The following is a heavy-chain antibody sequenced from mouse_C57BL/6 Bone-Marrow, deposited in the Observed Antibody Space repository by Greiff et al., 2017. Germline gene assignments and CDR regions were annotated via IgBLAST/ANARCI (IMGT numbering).Heavy chain of an antibody. CDR3: AREPGFAY. J-gene: IGHJ3*01. V-gene: IGHV3-6*01. Sequence: VQLKESGPGLVKPSQSLSLTCSVTGYSITSGYYWNWIRQFPGNKLEWMGYISYDGSNNYNPSLKNRISITRDTSKNQFFLKLNSVTTEDTATYYCAREPGFAYWGQGTLVTVSA. CDR2: ISYDGSN. CDR1: GYSITSGYY.